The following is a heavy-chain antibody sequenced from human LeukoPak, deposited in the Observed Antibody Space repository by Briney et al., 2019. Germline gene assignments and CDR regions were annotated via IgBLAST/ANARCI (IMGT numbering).Heavy chain of an antibody. CDR3: ARDLRFLEWSNYYYYYMDV. CDR1: GFTFSSYE. J-gene: IGHJ6*03. Sequence: GGSLRLSCAASGFTFSSYEMNWVRQAPGKGLEWVSSISSSSSYIYYADSVKGRFTISRDNAKNSLYLQMNSLRAEDTAVYYCARDLRFLEWSNYYYYYMDVWGKGTTVTVSS. CDR2: ISSSSSYI. D-gene: IGHD3-3*01. V-gene: IGHV3-21*01.